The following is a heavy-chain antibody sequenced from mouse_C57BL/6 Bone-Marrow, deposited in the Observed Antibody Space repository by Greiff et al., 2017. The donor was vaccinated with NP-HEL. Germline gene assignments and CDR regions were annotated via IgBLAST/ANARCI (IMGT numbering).Heavy chain of an antibody. CDR3: ARDITTVVADAMDY. J-gene: IGHJ4*01. D-gene: IGHD1-1*01. CDR2: IYPGSGNT. CDR1: GYSFTSYY. V-gene: IGHV1-66*01. Sequence: QVQLQQSGPELVKPGASVKISCKASGYSFTSYYIHWVKQRPGQGLEWIGWIYPGSGNTKYNEKFKGKATLTADTSSSTAYMQLSSLTSEDSAVYYCARDITTVVADAMDYWGQGTSVTVAS.